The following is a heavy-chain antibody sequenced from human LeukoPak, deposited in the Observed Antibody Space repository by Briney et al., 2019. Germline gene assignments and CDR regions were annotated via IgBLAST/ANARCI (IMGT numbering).Heavy chain of an antibody. CDR2: ISGSGGST. CDR3: AKQIDSGSYYHIDY. Sequence: QPGGSLRLSCAASGFTFSSYAMSWVRQAPGKGLGSVSAISGSGGSTYYADSVKGRFTISRDNSKNTLYLQMNSLRAEDTAVYYCAKQIDSGSYYHIDYWGQGTLVIVSS. J-gene: IGHJ4*02. V-gene: IGHV3-23*01. D-gene: IGHD1-26*01. CDR1: GFTFSSYA.